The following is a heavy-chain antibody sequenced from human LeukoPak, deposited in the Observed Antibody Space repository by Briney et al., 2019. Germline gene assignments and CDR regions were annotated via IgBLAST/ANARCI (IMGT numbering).Heavy chain of an antibody. CDR3: ARGRTDYDFWSGYLFDY. D-gene: IGHD3-3*01. CDR1: GFTFSTYS. J-gene: IGHJ4*02. CDR2: SSSSSSSK. V-gene: IGHV3-21*01. Sequence: PGGSLRLSCAASGFTFSTYSMNWVRQAPGKGLEWASSSSSSSSSKYYADSVKGRFTISRDNAKNSLDLQMNSLGAEDTAVYYCARGRTDYDFWSGYLFDYWGQGTLVTVSS.